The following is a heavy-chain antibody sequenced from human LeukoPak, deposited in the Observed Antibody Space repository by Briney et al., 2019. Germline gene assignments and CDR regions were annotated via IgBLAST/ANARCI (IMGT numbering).Heavy chain of an antibody. CDR2: ISSSGSYT. CDR3: ARVIGSSPTNCWFDP. D-gene: IGHD6-13*01. V-gene: IGHV3-11*05. CDR1: GFTFSDYY. J-gene: IGHJ5*02. Sequence: PGGSLRLSCAASGFTFSDYYMSWIRQAPGKGLEWVSYISSSGSYTKYEDSVKGRFTISRDNAKNSLYLQINSLRAEDTALYYCARVIGSSPTNCWFDPWGQGTLVTVSS.